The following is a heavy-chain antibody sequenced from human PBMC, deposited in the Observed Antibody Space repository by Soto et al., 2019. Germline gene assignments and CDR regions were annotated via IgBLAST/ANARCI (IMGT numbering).Heavy chain of an antibody. D-gene: IGHD4-17*01. J-gene: IGHJ6*02. CDR1: GFTFSSYG. CDR3: ARDSPLHGDYGGMDV. Sequence: QVQLVESGGGVVQPGRSLRLSCAASGFTFSSYGMHWVRQAPGKGLEWVAVIWYDGSNKYYADSVKGRFTISRDNSKNTLYLQMNSLRDEDTAVYYCARDSPLHGDYGGMDVWGQGTTVTVSS. CDR2: IWYDGSNK. V-gene: IGHV3-33*01.